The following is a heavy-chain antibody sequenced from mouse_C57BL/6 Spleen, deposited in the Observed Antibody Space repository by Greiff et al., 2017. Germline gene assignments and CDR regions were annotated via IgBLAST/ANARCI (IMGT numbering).Heavy chain of an antibody. CDR2: IHPNSGST. CDR1: GYTFTSYW. V-gene: IGHV1-64*01. Sequence: QVQLKQPGAELVKPGASVKLSCKASGYTFTSYWMHWVKQRPGQGLEWIGMIHPNSGSTNYNEKFKSKATLTVDKSSSTAYMQLSSLTSEDSAVYYCARSGLYYGNYYWYFDVWGTGTTVTVSS. D-gene: IGHD2-1*01. J-gene: IGHJ1*03. CDR3: ARSGLYYGNYYWYFDV.